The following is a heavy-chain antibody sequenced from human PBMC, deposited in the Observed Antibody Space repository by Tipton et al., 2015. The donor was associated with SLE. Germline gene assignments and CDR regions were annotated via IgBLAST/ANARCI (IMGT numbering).Heavy chain of an antibody. J-gene: IGHJ4*02. Sequence: TLSLTCAVYGGSFSGYYWSWIRQPPGKGLEWIGSIYYSGSTNYNPSLKSRVTISVDTSKNQFSLKLSSVTAADTAVYYCASLGYSGYEASPFDYFDYWGQGTLVTVSS. CDR2: IYYSGST. CDR1: GGSFSGYY. D-gene: IGHD5-12*01. CDR3: ASLGYSGYEASPFDYFDY. V-gene: IGHV4-59*01.